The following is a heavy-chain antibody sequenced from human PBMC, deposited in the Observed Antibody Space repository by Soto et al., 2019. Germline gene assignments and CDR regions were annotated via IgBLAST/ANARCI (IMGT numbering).Heavy chain of an antibody. CDR1: GFTFRDHY. Sequence: EVQLVESGGGLVQPGGSLRLSCAASGFTFRDHYMDWVRQAPGKGLEWVGRIRNKADSYTTEYAASVKGRFSISRDDSKNSLYLQMNSLKTEDTAVYFCASGVYHSCGSPFDYWGQGTLVTVSS. D-gene: IGHD3-22*01. J-gene: IGHJ4*02. CDR2: IRNKADSYTT. CDR3: ASGVYHSCGSPFDY. V-gene: IGHV3-72*01.